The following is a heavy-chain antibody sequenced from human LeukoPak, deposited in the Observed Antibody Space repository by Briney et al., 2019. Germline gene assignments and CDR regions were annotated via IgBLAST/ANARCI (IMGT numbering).Heavy chain of an antibody. V-gene: IGHV3-48*03. Sequence: SGGSLRLSCAASGFAFSSYEMNWVRQAPGKGLEWISYISGSESPTYYADSVKGRFTISRGNAKNSLYLQMNSLRAEDTATYYCATTHGEYYFDWWGQGTLVTVSS. D-gene: IGHD3-10*01. J-gene: IGHJ4*02. CDR3: ATTHGEYYFDW. CDR2: ISGSESPT. CDR1: GFAFSSYE.